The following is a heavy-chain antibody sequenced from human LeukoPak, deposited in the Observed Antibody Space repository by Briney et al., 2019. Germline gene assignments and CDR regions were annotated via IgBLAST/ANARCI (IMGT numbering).Heavy chain of an antibody. CDR3: AKDMMSAWSCFDC. J-gene: IGHJ4*02. V-gene: IGHV3-23*01. D-gene: IGHD1-26*01. Sequence: PGGSLRLSCAASGFTFSTYAMHWVRQAPGKGLEWVSSISGSDGTTNYADSVKGWFTISRDNSKNTLYLQMNSLRVEDTALYYCAKDMMSAWSCFDCWGQGTLVTVSS. CDR2: ISGSDGTT. CDR1: GFTFSTYA.